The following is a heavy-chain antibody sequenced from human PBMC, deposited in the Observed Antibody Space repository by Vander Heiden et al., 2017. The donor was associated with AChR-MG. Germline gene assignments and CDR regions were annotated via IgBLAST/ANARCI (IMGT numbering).Heavy chain of an antibody. CDR2: ISWDGGST. CDR3: AKEIAVAEPDAFDI. CDR1: GFTFDDYA. D-gene: IGHD6-19*01. J-gene: IGHJ3*02. V-gene: IGHV3-43D*04. Sequence: EVQLVESGGVVVQPGGSLRLSCAASGFTFDDYAIHWVRQAPGKGLEWVTLISWDGGSTYYADSVKGRFTISRDNSKNSLYLQMNSLRAEDTALYYCAKEIAVAEPDAFDIWGQGTMVTVSS.